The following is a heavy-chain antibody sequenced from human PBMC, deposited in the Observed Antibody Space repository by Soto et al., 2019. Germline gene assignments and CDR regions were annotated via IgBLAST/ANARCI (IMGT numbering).Heavy chain of an antibody. CDR2: INPNSGGT. V-gene: IGHV1-2*04. Sequence: XSVKGCCKASGYSLSGYYMHWGRQAPGQGLEWMGWINPNSGGTNYAQKFQGWVTMTRDTSISTAYMELSRLRSDDTAVYYCARAEVGDIVVVPAAIFAFDIWGQGTMVTVSS. CDR3: ARAEVGDIVVVPAAIFAFDI. J-gene: IGHJ3*02. D-gene: IGHD2-2*01. CDR1: GYSLSGYY.